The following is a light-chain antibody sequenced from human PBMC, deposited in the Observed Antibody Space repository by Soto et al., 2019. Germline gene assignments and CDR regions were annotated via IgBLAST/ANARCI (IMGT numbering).Light chain of an antibody. CDR1: QPIFSNTNSRNY. CDR3: QQDGSLPKR. J-gene: IGKJ1*01. V-gene: IGKV4-1*01. Sequence: LSLRVNATINCQSRQPIFSNTNSRNYLGWYQQKPGQPPKLLISDASTRATGIPDRFSGSGSGTDFTLTISILEAEDVAGYCFQQDGSLPKRLGHGPKVDIK. CDR2: DAS.